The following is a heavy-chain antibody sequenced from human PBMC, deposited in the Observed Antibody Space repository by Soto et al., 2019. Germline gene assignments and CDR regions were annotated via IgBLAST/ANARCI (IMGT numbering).Heavy chain of an antibody. J-gene: IGHJ5*02. D-gene: IGHD6-19*01. CDR2: ISYDGSNK. Sequence: GGSLRLSCAASGFTFSSYGMHWVRQAPGKGLEWVAVISYDGSNKYYADSVKGRFTISRDNSKNTLYLQMNSLRAEDTAVYYCAKEGIAVALGRWFDPWGQGTLVTVSS. CDR1: GFTFSSYG. V-gene: IGHV3-30*18. CDR3: AKEGIAVALGRWFDP.